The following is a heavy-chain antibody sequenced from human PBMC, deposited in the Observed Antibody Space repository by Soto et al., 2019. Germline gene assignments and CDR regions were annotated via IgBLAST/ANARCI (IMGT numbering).Heavy chain of an antibody. Sequence: SVKVSCKASGGTFSSYSISWVRQAPGQGLEWMGGIIPIFGTANYAQKFQGRVTITADESTSTAYMELSSLRSEDTAVYYCARSGYPGDWFDPWGQGTLVTVSS. V-gene: IGHV1-69*13. CDR1: GGTFSSYS. J-gene: IGHJ5*02. CDR2: IIPIFGTA. D-gene: IGHD2-15*01. CDR3: ARSGYPGDWFDP.